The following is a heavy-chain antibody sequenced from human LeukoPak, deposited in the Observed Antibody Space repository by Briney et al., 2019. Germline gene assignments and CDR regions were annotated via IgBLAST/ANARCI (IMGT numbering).Heavy chain of an antibody. Sequence: SETLSLTCTVSGGSMSTYYWSWIRQPPGKGLEWIGEINHSGSTNYNPSLKSRVTISVDTSKNQFSLKLSSVTAADTAVYYCARAFRGVLRYFDWLPWGQGTLVTVSS. J-gene: IGHJ5*02. V-gene: IGHV4-34*01. CDR3: ARAFRGVLRYFDWLP. CDR2: INHSGST. CDR1: GGSMSTYY. D-gene: IGHD3-9*01.